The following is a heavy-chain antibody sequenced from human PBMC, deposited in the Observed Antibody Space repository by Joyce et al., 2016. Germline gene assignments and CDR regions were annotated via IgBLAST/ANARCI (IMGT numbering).Heavy chain of an antibody. CDR1: EPTFTTTW. D-gene: IGHD3-16*02. CDR3: TTDSFHTFAT. Sequence: EVQVVESGGGLVKPGGSLRLSCAVSEPTFTTTWINWVRQAPGKGLEGVGRIKSIVVGGTADYAAPVKGRFTISRNDSEKTVSLQMNNLKTEDTAVYYCTTDSFHTFATWGQGTQVTVSS. CDR2: IKSIVVGGTA. J-gene: IGHJ5*02. V-gene: IGHV3-15*07.